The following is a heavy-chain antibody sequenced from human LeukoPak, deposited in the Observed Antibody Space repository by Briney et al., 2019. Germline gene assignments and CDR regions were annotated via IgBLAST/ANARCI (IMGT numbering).Heavy chain of an antibody. CDR3: ARFNYYYYYMDV. J-gene: IGHJ6*03. CDR2: INHSGST. CDR1: GGSFSGYY. V-gene: IGHV4-34*01. Sequence: SETLSLTCAVYGGSFSGYYWSWIRQPPGKGLEWIGEINHSGSTNYNPSLKSRVTRSVDTSKNQFSLKLTSVNAADTAVYYCARFNYYYYYMDVWGKGTTVTVSS.